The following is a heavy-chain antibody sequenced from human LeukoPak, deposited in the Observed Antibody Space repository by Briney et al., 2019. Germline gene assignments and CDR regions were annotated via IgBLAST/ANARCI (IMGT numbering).Heavy chain of an antibody. V-gene: IGHV3-30*18. CDR1: GFTFSSYG. Sequence: GGSLRLSCAASGFTFSSYGMHWVRQAPGKGLEWVAVISYDGSNKYYADSVKGRFTISRDNSKNTLYLQMDSLRAEDTAVYYCAKSGYCSGGSCYYFDYWGQGTLVTVSS. D-gene: IGHD2-15*01. CDR3: AKSGYCSGGSCYYFDY. CDR2: ISYDGSNK. J-gene: IGHJ4*02.